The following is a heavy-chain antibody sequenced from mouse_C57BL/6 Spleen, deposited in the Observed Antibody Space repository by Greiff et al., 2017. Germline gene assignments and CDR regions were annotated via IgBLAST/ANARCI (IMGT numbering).Heavy chain of an antibody. Sequence: VQLQQSGPELVKPGASVKISCKASGYAFSSSWMNWVKQRPGKGLEWIGRIYPGDGDTNYNGKFKGQATLTADKSSSTAYMQLSSLTSEDSAVYFWATITTVPLYWGQGTTLTVSS. CDR1: GYAFSSSW. V-gene: IGHV1-82*01. CDR3: ATITTVPLY. CDR2: IYPGDGDT. J-gene: IGHJ2*01. D-gene: IGHD1-1*01.